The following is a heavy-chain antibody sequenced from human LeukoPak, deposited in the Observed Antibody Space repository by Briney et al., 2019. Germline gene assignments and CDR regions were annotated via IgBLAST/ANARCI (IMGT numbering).Heavy chain of an antibody. V-gene: IGHV3-74*01. Sequence: PGGSLRLSCAASGFTFSSYWMHWVRQAPGKGLVWVSHIKPDGSYTSYADSVKGRFTISRDNSKNTLYLQMSSLRAEDTAVYYCVKDMWLVQDFDYWGQGTLVTVSS. CDR3: VKDMWLVQDFDY. CDR1: GFTFSSYW. J-gene: IGHJ4*02. D-gene: IGHD6-19*01. CDR2: IKPDGSYT.